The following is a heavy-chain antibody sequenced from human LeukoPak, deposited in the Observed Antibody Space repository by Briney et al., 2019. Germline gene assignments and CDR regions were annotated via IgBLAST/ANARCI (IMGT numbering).Heavy chain of an antibody. CDR1: GGSISSYY. V-gene: IGHV4-4*09. J-gene: IGHJ6*03. CDR2: IYTSGST. Sequence: SETLSLTCTVSGGSISSYYWSWIRQPPGKGLEWIGYIYTSGSTNYNPSLKRRVTISVDTSKNQFSLKLSSVTAADTAVYYCARLTSSSSNYYYYYMDVWGKGTTVTVSS. CDR3: ARLTSSSSNYYYYYMDV. D-gene: IGHD6-6*01.